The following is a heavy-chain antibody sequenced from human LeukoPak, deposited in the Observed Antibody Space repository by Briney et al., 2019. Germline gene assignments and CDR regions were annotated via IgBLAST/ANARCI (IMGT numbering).Heavy chain of an antibody. CDR1: GGSISSSSYY. V-gene: IGHV4-39*07. D-gene: IGHD3-22*01. CDR3: ARVETSSGYYPVGGMDV. J-gene: IGHJ6*02. Sequence: SETLSLTCTVSGGSISSSSYYWGWIRQPPGKGLEWIGSIYYSGSTYYNPSLKSRVTISVDKSKNQFSLKLSSVTAADTAVYYCARVETSSGYYPVGGMDVWGQGTTVTVSS. CDR2: IYYSGST.